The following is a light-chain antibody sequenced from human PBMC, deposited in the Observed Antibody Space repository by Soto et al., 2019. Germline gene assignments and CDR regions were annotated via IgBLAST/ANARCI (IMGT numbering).Light chain of an antibody. J-gene: IGKJ1*01. CDR2: WAS. CDR1: QSVLYSSNNNNY. CDR3: QQYYSTPQT. Sequence: DIVMTQSPDSLAVSLGERATINCKSSQSVLYSSNNNNYLAWYQQKSGQPPKLLIYWASTRESGVPDRFSGSGSGTDFTLTISSLQAEDVAVYCCQQYYSTPQTFGQGTKVEIK. V-gene: IGKV4-1*01.